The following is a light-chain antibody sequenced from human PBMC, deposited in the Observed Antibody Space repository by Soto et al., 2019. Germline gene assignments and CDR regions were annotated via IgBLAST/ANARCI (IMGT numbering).Light chain of an antibody. J-gene: IGKJ2*01. CDR1: QGISTY. Sequence: DIQMTQSPSSLSAFVGDRVTITCRASQGISTYLIWYQQRHGEAPKLLIYAASYLVSGVPSRFSGSGSGTDFTLTISSLQPEDFATYYCQQSYKTPYTFGQGTKLETK. CDR2: AAS. CDR3: QQSYKTPYT. V-gene: IGKV1-39*01.